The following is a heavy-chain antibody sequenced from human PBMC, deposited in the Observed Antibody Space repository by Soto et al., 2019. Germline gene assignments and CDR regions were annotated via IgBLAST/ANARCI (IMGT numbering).Heavy chain of an antibody. V-gene: IGHV4-39*01. CDR1: GGSISSSGYH. Sequence: QLQMQESGPGLVKPSETLSLTCSVSGGSISSSGYHWGWIRQPPGKGLEGIGIFYYGGRTYFNPSLKSRLTMSVDTSRDQFSLKLSSVTAADTAVYYCARLRGTPQTYYGMDVWGQGTTVTVSS. CDR3: ARLRGTPQTYYGMDV. J-gene: IGHJ6*02. CDR2: FYYGGRT. D-gene: IGHD1-26*01.